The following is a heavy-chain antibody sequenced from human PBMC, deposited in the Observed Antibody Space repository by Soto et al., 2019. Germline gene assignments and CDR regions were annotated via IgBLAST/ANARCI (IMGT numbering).Heavy chain of an antibody. CDR2: ISSSSSTI. J-gene: IGHJ3*02. CDR1: GFTFSSYS. Sequence: GRSLRLSCAASGFTFSSYSMNWVRQAPGKGLEWVSYISSSSSTIYYADSVKGRFTISRDNAKNSLYLQMNSLRAEDTAVYYCAREGWNNYDFWSGYYRDAFDIWGQGTMVTVSS. D-gene: IGHD3-3*01. V-gene: IGHV3-48*01. CDR3: AREGWNNYDFWSGYYRDAFDI.